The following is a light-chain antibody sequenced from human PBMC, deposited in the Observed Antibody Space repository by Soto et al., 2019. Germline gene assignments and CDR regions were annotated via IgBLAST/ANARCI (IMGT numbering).Light chain of an antibody. Sequence: QSVLTQPPSVSAAPGQKVTISGSGSSSNIGNNYVSWYQQFPGTAPKLLIYDNNKRPSGIPDRFSGSKSGTSATLDITGLQTGDEADYYCGTWDSSLSAVVFGGGTKVTVL. V-gene: IGLV1-51*01. J-gene: IGLJ2*01. CDR3: GTWDSSLSAVV. CDR2: DNN. CDR1: SSNIGNNY.